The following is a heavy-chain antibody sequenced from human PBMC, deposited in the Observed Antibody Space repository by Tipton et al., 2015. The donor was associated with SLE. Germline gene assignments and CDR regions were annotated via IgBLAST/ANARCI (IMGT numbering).Heavy chain of an antibody. CDR3: ARAFTHGGTSPGRAFDI. CDR1: GSTVRGNY. D-gene: IGHD2-8*01. J-gene: IGHJ3*02. CDR2: IWYDGSNK. Sequence: SLRLSCTVSGSTVRGNYVSWVRQAPGKGLEWVAVIWYDGSNKYYADSVKGRFTISRDNSKNTLYLQMNSLRAEDTAIYYCARAFTHGGTSPGRAFDIWGPGTMVTVSS. V-gene: IGHV3-33*08.